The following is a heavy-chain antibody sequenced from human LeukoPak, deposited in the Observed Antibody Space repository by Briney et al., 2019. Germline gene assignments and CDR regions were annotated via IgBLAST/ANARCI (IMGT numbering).Heavy chain of an antibody. V-gene: IGHV3-30*04. J-gene: IGHJ6*02. CDR3: ARDDVGDNADSSVHYMVRSGFDV. Sequence: GGSLRLSCAASGFSFSNYAMHWVRQAPGKGLEWVAVISYDGSNKDYADSVKGRFHISRDSSKDTLYLQMNSLKTENTDVYLYARDDVGDNADSSVHYMVRSGFDVWGQGTTVTVSS. D-gene: IGHD3-22*01. CDR1: GFSFSNYA. CDR2: ISYDGSNK.